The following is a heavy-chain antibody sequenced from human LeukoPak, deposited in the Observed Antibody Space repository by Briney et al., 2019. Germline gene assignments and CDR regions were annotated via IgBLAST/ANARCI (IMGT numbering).Heavy chain of an antibody. Sequence: PGGTLRLSCAASGFTFNIWWMHWVRQAPGRGLVWVSRINSDESSTSYADSVMGRFTISRDNAKNTLYLQMNSLRTEDTAVYYCARAPGYYDAFDVWGQGTMVTVSS. V-gene: IGHV3-74*01. CDR1: GFTFNIWW. CDR2: INSDESST. J-gene: IGHJ3*01. CDR3: ARAPGYYDAFDV. D-gene: IGHD2-8*01.